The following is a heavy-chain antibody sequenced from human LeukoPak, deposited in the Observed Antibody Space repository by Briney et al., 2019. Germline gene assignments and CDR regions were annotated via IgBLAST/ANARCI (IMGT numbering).Heavy chain of an antibody. CDR3: AKFSGNYPPIDS. CDR1: GGSISSSSYY. J-gene: IGHJ4*02. V-gene: IGHV4-39*01. CDR2: FYYSGST. D-gene: IGHD1-26*01. Sequence: PSETLSLTCTVSGGSISSSSYYWGWIRQPPGKGLEWIGSFYYSGSTYYNSSLKSRVSISVDTSKSQFSLRLRSVTAADTAMYYCAKFSGNYPPIDSWGQGTLVTVSS.